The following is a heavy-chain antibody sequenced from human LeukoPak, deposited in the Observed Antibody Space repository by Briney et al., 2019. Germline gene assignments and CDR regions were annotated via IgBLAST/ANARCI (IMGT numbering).Heavy chain of an antibody. J-gene: IGHJ4*02. V-gene: IGHV1-2*02. D-gene: IGHD2-15*01. CDR1: GYTFTGYY. CDR3: ARSPAIRYCSGGSCCLFDY. CDR2: INPNSGGT. Sequence: ASVKVSCKASGYTFTGYYMEWVRQAPGQGLEGMGWINPNSGGTNYAQNFHGRFTMSSDTSISTAYMELSRLRSDDTAVYYCARSPAIRYCSGGSCCLFDYWGQGTLVTVSS.